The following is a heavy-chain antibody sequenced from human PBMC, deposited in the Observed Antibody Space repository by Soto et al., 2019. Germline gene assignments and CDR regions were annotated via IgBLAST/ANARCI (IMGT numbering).Heavy chain of an antibody. CDR1: GYTFTGYY. CDR2: INPNSGGT. V-gene: IGHV1-2*04. CDR3: ARDIVYSSGGMDV. Sequence: QVQLVQSGAEVKKPGASVKVSCKASGYTFTGYYMHWVRQAPGQGLEWMGWINPNSGGTNYAQKFQGWVTMTRDTSISTAYMELSRLRSDDTAVYYCARDIVYSSGGMDVWAKGPRSPSP. D-gene: IGHD2-15*01. J-gene: IGHJ6*02.